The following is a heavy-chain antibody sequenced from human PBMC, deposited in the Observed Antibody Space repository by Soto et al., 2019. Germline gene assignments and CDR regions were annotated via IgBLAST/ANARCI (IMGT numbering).Heavy chain of an antibody. CDR2: ISAYNGNT. J-gene: IGHJ5*02. D-gene: IGHD3-16*02. CDR1: GYTFTSYG. CDR3: ARGRTRNTPNKSFDP. Sequence: ASVKVSCKASGYTFTSYGISWVRQAPGQGLEWMGWISAYNGNTNYAQKLQGRVTMTTDTSTSTAYMELRSLRSDDTAVYYCARGRTRNTPNKSFDPWGQGTLVTVSS. V-gene: IGHV1-18*01.